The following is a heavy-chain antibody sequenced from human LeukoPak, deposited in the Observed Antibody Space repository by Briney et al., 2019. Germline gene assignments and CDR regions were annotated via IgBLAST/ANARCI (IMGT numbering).Heavy chain of an antibody. Sequence: PGGSLRLSCAASGFTFSSYSMNWVRQAPGKGLEWVSSISGSSSYIYYADSVKGRFTISRDNAKNSLYLQMNSLRAEDTAVYYCARDAPIYGSGPPFLWGQGTMVTVSS. CDR2: ISGSSSYI. CDR1: GFTFSSYS. V-gene: IGHV3-21*01. D-gene: IGHD3-10*01. J-gene: IGHJ3*01. CDR3: ARDAPIYGSGPPFL.